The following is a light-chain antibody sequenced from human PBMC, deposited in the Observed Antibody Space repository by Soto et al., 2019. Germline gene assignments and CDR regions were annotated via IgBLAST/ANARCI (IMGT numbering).Light chain of an antibody. CDR1: QDISSY. V-gene: IGKV1-9*01. CDR2: ASP. Sequence: DIQLTQSPSFLSASVGDRVTITCRASQDISSYLAWYQQKPGKAPKVLIYASPTLQSGVTSRFSGSGSGTEFRLTISSLQPEDFATYYCQQLNSYPFTFGPGTKVDIK. CDR3: QQLNSYPFT. J-gene: IGKJ3*01.